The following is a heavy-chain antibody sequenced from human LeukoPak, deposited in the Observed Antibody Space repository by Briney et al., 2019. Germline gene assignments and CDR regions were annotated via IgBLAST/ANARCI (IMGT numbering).Heavy chain of an antibody. CDR1: GFTFSSYE. J-gene: IGHJ6*03. Sequence: PGGSLRLSCAASGFTFSSYEMNWVRQAPGKGLEWVAFIRYDGSNKYYVDSMKGRFTISRDNSKNTLYLQMNSLRVEDTAVYFCAKADRGYCSGTYCLGDYYSYMDVWGKGTTVTVSS. CDR2: IRYDGSNK. D-gene: IGHD2-15*01. CDR3: AKADRGYCSGTYCLGDYYSYMDV. V-gene: IGHV3-30*02.